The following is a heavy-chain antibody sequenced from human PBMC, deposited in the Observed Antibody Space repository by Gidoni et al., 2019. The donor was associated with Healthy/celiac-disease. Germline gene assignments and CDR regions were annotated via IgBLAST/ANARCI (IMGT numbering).Heavy chain of an antibody. CDR2: ISSSSNYI. CDR1: GFSFSSYS. Sequence: EVQLVESGGGLVKPGGSLRLSCAASGFSFSSYSMNWVRQAPGKGLEWVSSISSSSNYIYYADSVKGRFTISRDNAKNSLYLQMNSLRAEDTAVYYCARGGDDTPPLGYWGQGTLVTVSS. J-gene: IGHJ4*02. CDR3: ARGGDDTPPLGY. D-gene: IGHD3-16*01. V-gene: IGHV3-21*01.